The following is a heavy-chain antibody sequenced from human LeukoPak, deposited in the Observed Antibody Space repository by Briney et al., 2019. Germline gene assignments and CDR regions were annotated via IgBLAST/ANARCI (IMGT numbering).Heavy chain of an antibody. CDR3: AREAIGGYCSSTSCSDY. CDR2: IYHSGGT. CDR1: GGSISSGGYY. D-gene: IGHD2-2*01. J-gene: IGHJ4*02. V-gene: IGHV4-30-2*01. Sequence: SETLSLTCTVSGGSISSGGYYWSWIRQPPGKGLEWIGYIYHSGGTYYNPSLKSRVTISVDRSKNQFSLKLSSVTAADTAVYYCAREAIGGYCSSTSCSDYWGQGTLVTVSS.